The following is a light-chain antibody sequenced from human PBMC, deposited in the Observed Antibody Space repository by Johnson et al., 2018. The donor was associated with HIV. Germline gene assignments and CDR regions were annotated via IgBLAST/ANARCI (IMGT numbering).Light chain of an antibody. J-gene: IGLJ1*01. CDR3: GTWDSSLNAYV. Sequence: QSVLTQSPSVSAAAGQKVTISCSGSSSNIGNNYVSWYQQFPGTVPKLLIYDNNKRPSGIPDRVSGSKSGTSATLSITGLQTGDEADYYCGTWDSSLNAYVFGTGTKVTVL. V-gene: IGLV1-51*01. CDR2: DNN. CDR1: SSNIGNNY.